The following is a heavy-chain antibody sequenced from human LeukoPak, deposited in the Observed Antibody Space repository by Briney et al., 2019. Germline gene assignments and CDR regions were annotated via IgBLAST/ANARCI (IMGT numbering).Heavy chain of an antibody. CDR1: GGSVSSGSYY. V-gene: IGHV4-61*01. Sequence: PSETLSLTCTVSGGSVSSGSYYWSWIRQPPGKGLEWIGYLYYSGSTNYNPSLKSRVPISVDTSKNQFSLNLSSATAADSAVYYCASARAGGSYYQSGGFDYWGQGTLVTVSS. CDR2: LYYSGST. D-gene: IGHD3-16*01. J-gene: IGHJ4*02. CDR3: ASARAGGSYYQSGGFDY.